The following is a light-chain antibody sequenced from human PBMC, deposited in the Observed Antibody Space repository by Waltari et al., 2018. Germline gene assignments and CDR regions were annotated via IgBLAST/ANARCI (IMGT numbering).Light chain of an antibody. V-gene: IGLV2-23*02. CDR3: CSYAGSTTWV. J-gene: IGLJ3*02. CDR2: EVT. Sequence: QSITISCTGTSSDVGSYNLVSWYQQHPGKAPKLMIYEVTKRPSGVSNRFSGSKSGNTASLTLSGLQAEDEADYYCCSYAGSTTWVFGGGTKLTVL. CDR1: SSDVGSYNL.